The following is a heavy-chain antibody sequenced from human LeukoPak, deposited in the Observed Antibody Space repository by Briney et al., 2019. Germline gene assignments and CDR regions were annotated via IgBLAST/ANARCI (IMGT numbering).Heavy chain of an antibody. CDR3: ARAYTEGSSWYDY. J-gene: IGHJ4*02. D-gene: IGHD6-13*01. Sequence: GGSLRLSCAASGFTLSSYAMHWVRQAPGKGLEWVAVISYDGTSKYYADSVKGRFTISRDNSKNTLYLQMNSLRAEDTALYSCARAYTEGSSWYDYWGQGTLVTVSS. V-gene: IGHV3-30-3*01. CDR1: GFTLSSYA. CDR2: ISYDGTSK.